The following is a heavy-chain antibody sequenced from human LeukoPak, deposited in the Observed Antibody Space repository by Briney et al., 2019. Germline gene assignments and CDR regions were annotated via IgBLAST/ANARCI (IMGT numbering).Heavy chain of an antibody. CDR3: ARPVLRVAARLTPFDY. V-gene: IGHV3-30-3*01. D-gene: IGHD6-6*01. Sequence: GRSLRLSCAASGFTFSSYAIHWVRQAPGKGLEWVAVISYDGSNKYYADSVKGRFTISRDNSKDTLYLQMNSLRAEDTAVYYCARPVLRVAARLTPFDYWGQGTLVTVSS. CDR1: GFTFSSYA. CDR2: ISYDGSNK. J-gene: IGHJ4*02.